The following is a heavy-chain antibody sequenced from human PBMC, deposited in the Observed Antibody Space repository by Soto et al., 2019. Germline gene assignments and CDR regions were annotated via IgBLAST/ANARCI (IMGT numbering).Heavy chain of an antibody. CDR3: AKDEARAPGAYYYYGMDV. D-gene: IGHD3-10*01. Sequence: GGSLRLSCAASGFTFSSYGMHWVRQAPGKGLEWVAVISYDGSNKYYADSVKGRFTISRDNSKNTLYLQMNSLRAEDTAVYYCAKDEARAPGAYYYYGMDVWGQGTTVTVSS. J-gene: IGHJ6*02. V-gene: IGHV3-30*18. CDR2: ISYDGSNK. CDR1: GFTFSSYG.